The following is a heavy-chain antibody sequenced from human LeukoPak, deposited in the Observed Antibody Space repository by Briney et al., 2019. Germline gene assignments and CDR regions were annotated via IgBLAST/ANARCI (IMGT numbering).Heavy chain of an antibody. J-gene: IGHJ4*02. V-gene: IGHV4-59*01. CDR1: GGSISSYY. Sequence: SETLSLTCTASGGSISSYYWSWIRQPPGKGLEWIGYIYYSGSTNYNPSLKSRVTISVDTSKNQFSLKLSSVTAADTAVYYCAREWFGELRVFDYWGQGTLVTVSS. D-gene: IGHD3-10*01. CDR2: IYYSGST. CDR3: AREWFGELRVFDY.